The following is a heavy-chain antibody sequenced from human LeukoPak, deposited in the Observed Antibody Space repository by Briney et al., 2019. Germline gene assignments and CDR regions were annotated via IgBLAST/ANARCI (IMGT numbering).Heavy chain of an antibody. CDR3: ARNVGY. CDR1: GLTVSNNY. Sequence: TGGSLRLSCAVSGLTVSNNYMSWARRAPGKGLEWVSVIYSGGSAYYADSVKGRFTISRDNSKNTVYLQMNSLRDEDTAVYYCARNVGYWGQGTLVTVSS. D-gene: IGHD1-26*01. CDR2: IYSGGSA. V-gene: IGHV3-53*01. J-gene: IGHJ4*02.